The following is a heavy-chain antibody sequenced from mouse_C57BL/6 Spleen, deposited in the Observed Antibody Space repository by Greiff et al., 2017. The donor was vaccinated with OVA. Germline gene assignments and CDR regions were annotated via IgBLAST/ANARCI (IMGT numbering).Heavy chain of an antibody. CDR2: INPNNGGT. J-gene: IGHJ3*01. Sequence: QLQQSGPELVKPGASVKISCKASGYTFTDYYMNWVKQSHGKSLEWIGDINPNNGGTSYNQKFKGKATLTVDKSSSTAYMELRSLTSEDSAVYYCARPYYGSSPWFAYWGQGTLVTVSA. CDR3: ARPYYGSSPWFAY. D-gene: IGHD1-1*01. V-gene: IGHV1-26*01. CDR1: GYTFTDYY.